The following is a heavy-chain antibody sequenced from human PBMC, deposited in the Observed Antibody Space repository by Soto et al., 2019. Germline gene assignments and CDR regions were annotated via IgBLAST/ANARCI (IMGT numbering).Heavy chain of an antibody. CDR1: GGSLSSGDYY. V-gene: IGHV4-30-4*02. CDR2: IYYSGST. Sequence: PSDTLSLTCTVSGGSLSSGDYYWSWIRQPPGKGLEWIGNIYYSGSTYYNPSLKSRVTISVDTSKKQFPLKLSSVTAADTAVYYCASRKSSPYFDYWRQGTLVTVSS. J-gene: IGHJ4*02. CDR3: ASRKSSPYFDY. D-gene: IGHD3-10*01.